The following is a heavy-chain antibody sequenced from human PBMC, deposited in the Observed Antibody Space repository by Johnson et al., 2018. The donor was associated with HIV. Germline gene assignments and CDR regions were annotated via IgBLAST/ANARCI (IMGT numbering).Heavy chain of an antibody. CDR1: GFTFSSYG. D-gene: IGHD7-27*01. Sequence: QVQLVESGGGLVQPGGSLRLYCAASGFTFSSYGMHWVRQVPGTWLVWVSRSNSDGSRTTYADSVKGRFTISRDNSKNTLYLQMNSLRAEDTAVYYCARESRLGPLAHAFDIWGQGTMVTVSS. CDR2: SNSDGSRT. V-gene: IGHV3-NL1*01. CDR3: ARESRLGPLAHAFDI. J-gene: IGHJ3*02.